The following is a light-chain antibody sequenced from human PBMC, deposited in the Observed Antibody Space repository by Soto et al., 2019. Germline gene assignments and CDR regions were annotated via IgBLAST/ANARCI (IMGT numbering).Light chain of an antibody. CDR2: AAS. V-gene: IGKV1-39*01. J-gene: IGKJ1*01. Sequence: DIQMTQSPSSLSASVGDRVTITCRASQDISSYLAWYQQKPGKVPKLLIHAASTLQSGVPSRFSGSGSGTDFTLTISSLQPEDFATYYCQQGYSTRWTFGLGTKVDIK. CDR1: QDISSY. CDR3: QQGYSTRWT.